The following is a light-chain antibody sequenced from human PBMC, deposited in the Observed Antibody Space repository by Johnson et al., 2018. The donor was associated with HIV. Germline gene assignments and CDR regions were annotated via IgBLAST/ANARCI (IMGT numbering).Light chain of an antibody. CDR1: SSNIGNNY. CDR2: EDY. V-gene: IGLV1-51*02. CDR3: GTWERSLSVGGV. J-gene: IGLJ1*01. Sequence: QSVLTQPPSVSAAPGQKVTISCSGSSSNIGNNYVSWYQHLPGTAPKLLIYEDYKRPSGIPDRFSGSRSGTSATLGITGLQTGDEADYYCGTWERSLSVGGVFGTGTKVTVL.